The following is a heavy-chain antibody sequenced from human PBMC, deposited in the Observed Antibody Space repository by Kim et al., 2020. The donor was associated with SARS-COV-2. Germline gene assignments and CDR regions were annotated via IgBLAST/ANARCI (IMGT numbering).Heavy chain of an antibody. Sequence: ASVKVSCKASGYTFTRYDINWVRQATGQGLEWMGWMNPNSGNTGYAQKFQGRVTMTRNTSISTAYMELSSLRSEDTAVYYCASTYYYDSSGDAPFYYWGQGTLVTVSS. CDR2: MNPNSGNT. CDR3: ASTYYYDSSGDAPFYY. D-gene: IGHD3-22*01. CDR1: GYTFTRYD. J-gene: IGHJ4*02. V-gene: IGHV1-8*01.